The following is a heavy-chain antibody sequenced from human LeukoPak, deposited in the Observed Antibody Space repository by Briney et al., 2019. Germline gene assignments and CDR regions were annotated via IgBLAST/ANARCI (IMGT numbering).Heavy chain of an antibody. CDR3: AVSVGATRRSSYGMDV. J-gene: IGHJ6*02. D-gene: IGHD1-26*01. CDR2: ISAYNGNT. V-gene: IGHV1-18*01. CDR1: GYTFTSYG. Sequence: ASVEVSCKASGYTFTSYGISWVRQAPGQGLEWMGWISAYNGNTNYAQKLQGRVTMTTDTSTSTAYMELRSLRSDDTAVYYCAVSVGATRRSSYGMDVWGQGTTVTVSS.